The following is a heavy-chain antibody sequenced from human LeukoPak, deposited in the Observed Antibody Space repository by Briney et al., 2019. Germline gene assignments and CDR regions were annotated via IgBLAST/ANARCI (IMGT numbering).Heavy chain of an antibody. CDR2: IIPIFGTA. Sequence: ASVKVSRKASGGTLSSYAISWVRQVPGQGLEWMGGIIPIFGTANYAQKFQGRVTITADESTSAAYMELSSLRSGDTAVYYCARSTGDIYGMDVWGQGTTVTVSS. D-gene: IGHD7-27*01. V-gene: IGHV1-69*13. J-gene: IGHJ6*02. CDR1: GGTLSSYA. CDR3: ARSTGDIYGMDV.